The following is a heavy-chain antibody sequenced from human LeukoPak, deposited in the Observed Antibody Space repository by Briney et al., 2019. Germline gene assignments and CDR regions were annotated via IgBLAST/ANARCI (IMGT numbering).Heavy chain of an antibody. CDR1: GFAFRSYA. Sequence: QPGGSLRLSCAASGFAFRSYAMSWVRQAPGKGLEWVSLISATGVRTFYADSVKGRITISRDNSNNMVFLQMNSLRAEDTAVYYCAKGKVNHEGAGDIWGRGTMVTVSS. V-gene: IGHV3-23*01. D-gene: IGHD2-21*01. CDR3: AKGKVNHEGAGDI. J-gene: IGHJ3*02. CDR2: ISATGVRT.